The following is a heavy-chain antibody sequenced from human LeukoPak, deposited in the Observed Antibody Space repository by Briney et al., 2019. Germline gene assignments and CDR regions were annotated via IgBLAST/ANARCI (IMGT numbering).Heavy chain of an antibody. CDR2: IYYSGST. Sequence: SETLSLTCTVSGGSISSYYWSWIRQPPGKGLEWIGCIYYSGSTDYNPSLKSRVSISVDTSKKQLSLKLSSVTAADTAVYYCAREPSTVTTPRLYYMDVWGKGTTVTISS. V-gene: IGHV4-59*01. J-gene: IGHJ6*03. CDR1: GGSISSYY. D-gene: IGHD4-17*01. CDR3: AREPSTVTTPRLYYMDV.